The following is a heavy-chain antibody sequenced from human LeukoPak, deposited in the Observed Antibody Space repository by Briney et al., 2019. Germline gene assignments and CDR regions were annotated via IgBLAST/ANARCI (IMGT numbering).Heavy chain of an antibody. V-gene: IGHV3-23*01. CDR3: AKHVYGRFDY. CDR1: GFTFSNYP. D-gene: IGHD1-14*01. J-gene: IGHJ4*02. Sequence: RGSLRLSCAASGFTFSNYPMSYVRQAPGKGLEWVSTVGISGSDTYYTDSVKGRFTISRANCKNSLYLQLNRLRTEVTALYYCAKHVYGRFDYWGQGTLVTVSS. CDR2: VGISGSDT.